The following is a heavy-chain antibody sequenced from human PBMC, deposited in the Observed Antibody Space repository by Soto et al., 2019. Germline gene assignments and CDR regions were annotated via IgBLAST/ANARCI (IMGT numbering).Heavy chain of an antibody. CDR2: ISAYNGNT. CDR3: ARIVGATMNPYYYYGMDV. CDR1: CYTFTSYG. Sequence: ASVKVSCKAACYTFTSYGISWVRRAPGQWLGWMGWISAYNGNTNYAQKLQGRVTMTTDTSTSTAYMELRSLRSDDTAVYYCARIVGATMNPYYYYGMDVWGQGTTVTVSS. J-gene: IGHJ6*02. V-gene: IGHV1-18*01. D-gene: IGHD1-26*01.